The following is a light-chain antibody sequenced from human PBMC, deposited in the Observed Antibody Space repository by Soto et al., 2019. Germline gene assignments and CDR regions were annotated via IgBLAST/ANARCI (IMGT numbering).Light chain of an antibody. V-gene: IGLV2-23*02. CDR3: CSYAGSYTFEV. CDR1: SSDVGSYNL. CDR2: EVS. J-gene: IGLJ1*01. Sequence: QSALTQPASVSGSPGQSITISCTGTSSDVGSYNLVSWYQQHPGKAPKLIISEVSKRPSGVSNRFSGSKSGNTASLTISGLQAEDEADYYCCSYAGSYTFEVFGTGTSSPS.